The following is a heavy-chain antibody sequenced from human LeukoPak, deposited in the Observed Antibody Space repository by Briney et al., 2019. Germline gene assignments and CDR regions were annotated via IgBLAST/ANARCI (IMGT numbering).Heavy chain of an antibody. CDR2: IYTSGST. CDR3: ARGSGSYRPLYFFDY. Sequence: PSETLSLTCSVSGGSFSNYYWSWIRQLAGKGLEWIGRIYTSGSTNYNPFFKSRVTMSLDTSQKEVSLTLSSMTAADTAVYFCARGSGSYRPLYFFDYWGQGTLVTVSS. CDR1: GGSFSNYY. J-gene: IGHJ4*02. D-gene: IGHD1-26*01. V-gene: IGHV4-4*07.